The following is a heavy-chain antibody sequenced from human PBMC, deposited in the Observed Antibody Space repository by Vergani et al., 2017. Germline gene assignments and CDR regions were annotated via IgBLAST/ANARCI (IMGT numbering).Heavy chain of an antibody. CDR2: IYSGGST. CDR3: ARVSLNDYSNYYEDY. CDR1: GFTVSSNY. J-gene: IGHJ4*02. V-gene: IGHV3-53*04. D-gene: IGHD4-11*01. Sequence: EVQLVESGGGLVQPGGSLRLSCAASGFTVSSNYMSWVRRAPGKGLEWVSVIYSGGSTYYADSVKGRFTISRHNSKNTLYLQMNSLRAEDTAVYYCARVSLNDYSNYYEDYWGQGTLVTVSS.